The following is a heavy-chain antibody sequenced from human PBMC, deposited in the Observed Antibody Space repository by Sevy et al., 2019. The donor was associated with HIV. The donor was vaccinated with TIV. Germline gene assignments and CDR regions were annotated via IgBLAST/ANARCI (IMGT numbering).Heavy chain of an antibody. CDR1: GFTFSDYY. Sequence: GGSLRLSCAASGFTFSDYYMGWVRQAPGKGLEWEANVNQDGSQKHYVGSVKDRFSVSRDNAKNSVYLQMNRLRVDDTGIYYCARELWPGDYWGQGTLVTVSS. V-gene: IGHV3-7*01. CDR3: ARELWPGDY. J-gene: IGHJ4*02. D-gene: IGHD2-21*01. CDR2: VNQDGSQK.